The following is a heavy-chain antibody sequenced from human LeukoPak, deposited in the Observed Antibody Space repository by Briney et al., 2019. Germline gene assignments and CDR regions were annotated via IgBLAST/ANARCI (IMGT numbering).Heavy chain of an antibody. Sequence: GASVKVSCKASGYTFTSYDINWVRQATGQGLEWMGWMNPNSGNTGYAQKFQGRVTITRNTSISTAYMELSSLRSEDTAVYYCARAPRRSARGYYYYYYMDVWGKGTTVTVSS. CDR3: ARAPRRSARGYYYYYYMDV. V-gene: IGHV1-8*03. CDR2: MNPNSGNT. D-gene: IGHD1-26*01. CDR1: GYTFTSYD. J-gene: IGHJ6*03.